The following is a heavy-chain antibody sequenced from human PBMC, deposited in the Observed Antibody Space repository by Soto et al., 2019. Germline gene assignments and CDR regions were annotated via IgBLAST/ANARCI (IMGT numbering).Heavy chain of an antibody. CDR3: SPDSSGGEFDC. D-gene: IGHD6-19*01. CDR1: GSSFSYYA. V-gene: IGHV3-23*05. Sequence: GGSLRPSCASSGSSFSYYAMNWLRPAPGKGLVWVSSIYYSGVNSRYADSVKGRLTTSRDNSKNKLFLQMNSLGADDTAVYYCSPDSSGGEFDCWGQGT. J-gene: IGHJ4*02. CDR2: IYYSGVNS.